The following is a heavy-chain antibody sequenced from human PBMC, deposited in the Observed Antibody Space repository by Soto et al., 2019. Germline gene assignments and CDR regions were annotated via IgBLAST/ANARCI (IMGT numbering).Heavy chain of an antibody. J-gene: IGHJ4*02. CDR3: AHLPRTFTTSCYFDY. V-gene: IGHV2-5*02. Sequence: QITLKESGPTLVKPTQTLTLTCTFSGLSLSTSGVGVGWIRQPPGKALEWLALIYWDDDKRYSPSLKSRLTSTKDTSQHQVVLTMTNMDPVDTATYYCAHLPRTFTTSCYFDYWGQGTLVTVSS. CDR1: GLSLSTSGVG. D-gene: IGHD3-3*01. CDR2: IYWDDDK.